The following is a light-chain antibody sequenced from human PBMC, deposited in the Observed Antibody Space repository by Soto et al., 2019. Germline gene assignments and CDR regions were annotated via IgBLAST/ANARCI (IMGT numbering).Light chain of an antibody. CDR2: KAS. CDR1: QSITIW. V-gene: IGKV1-5*03. J-gene: IGKJ1*01. CDR3: QQYSIYSWT. Sequence: DIQMTQSPSTLSASVGDRVTITCRASQSITIWVAWYQQKPGKAPNLLIYKASILESGVPSRFSGSGSGTEFTLTINSLQPDDFATYFCQQYSIYSWTFGQGTKVEIK.